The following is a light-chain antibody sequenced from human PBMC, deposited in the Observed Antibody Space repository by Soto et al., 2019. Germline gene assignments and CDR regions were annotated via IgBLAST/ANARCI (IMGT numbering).Light chain of an antibody. J-gene: IGKJ2*01. Sequence: AIQMTQFPSSLSASVGDRVTITCRASQGIRNDLGWYQQKSGRAPKLLIFGASTLQRGVPSRFSGSGSGTYFTLSISSMQPEDFATYYCLHDCSFPYTFGQGTQVEIK. CDR1: QGIRND. CDR3: LHDCSFPYT. CDR2: GAS. V-gene: IGKV1-6*01.